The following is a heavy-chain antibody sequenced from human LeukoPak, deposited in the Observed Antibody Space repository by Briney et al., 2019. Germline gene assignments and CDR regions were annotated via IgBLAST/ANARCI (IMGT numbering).Heavy chain of an antibody. V-gene: IGHV3-15*01. CDR3: SKDPSKYNWNTDY. CDR1: GFTLTKAL. CDR2: VKTKSEGGAT. J-gene: IGHJ4*02. D-gene: IGHD1/OR15-1a*01. Sequence: GGALRLSCEHSGFTLTKALMRWVHPAPGKGGQGVGRVKTKSEGGATDHAAPVAGRLPISRDDSPNTLYLQLNNLTTEGAAVFYCSKDPSKYNWNTDYWGEGTLVTVSS.